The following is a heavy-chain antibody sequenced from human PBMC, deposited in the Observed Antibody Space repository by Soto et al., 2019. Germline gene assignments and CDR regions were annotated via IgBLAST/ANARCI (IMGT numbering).Heavy chain of an antibody. D-gene: IGHD6-19*01. V-gene: IGHV3-15*01. J-gene: IGHJ3*02. CDR1: GFTFSNAW. Sequence: GSLRLSCAASGFTFSNAWMSWVRQAPGKGLEWVGRIKSKTDGGTTDYAAPVKGRFTISRDDSKNTLYLQMNSLKTEDTAVYYCTTVLEQWPPMAFVIWGKGTMVTLSS. CDR2: IKSKTDGGTT. CDR3: TTVLEQWPPMAFVI.